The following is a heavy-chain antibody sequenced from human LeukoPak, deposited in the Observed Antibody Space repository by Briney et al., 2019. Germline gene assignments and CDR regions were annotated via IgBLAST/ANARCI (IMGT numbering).Heavy chain of an antibody. CDR2: IYPGDSDT. CDR1: GYSFTSYW. CDR3: ARQAHYGILTLDAFDI. Sequence: GESLKISCKGSGYSFTSYWIGWVRQMPGKGLEWMGIIYPGDSDTRYSPSFQGQVTISADKSISTAYLQWSSLKASGTAMYYCARQAHYGILTLDAFDIWGQGTMVTVSS. D-gene: IGHD3-9*01. V-gene: IGHV5-51*01. J-gene: IGHJ3*02.